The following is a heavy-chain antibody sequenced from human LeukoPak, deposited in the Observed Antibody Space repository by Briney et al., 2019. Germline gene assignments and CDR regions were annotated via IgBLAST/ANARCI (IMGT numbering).Heavy chain of an antibody. CDR1: GGSISSSSYY. CDR2: IYYSGST. V-gene: IGHV4-39*07. Sequence: PSETLSLTCTVSGGSISSSSYYWGWIRQPPGKGLEWIGSIYYSGSTYYNPSLKSRVTISVDTSKNQFSLKLGSVTAADTAVYYCARVGGMYYYDSSGYPNFDYWGQGTLVTVSS. D-gene: IGHD3-22*01. J-gene: IGHJ4*02. CDR3: ARVGGMYYYDSSGYPNFDY.